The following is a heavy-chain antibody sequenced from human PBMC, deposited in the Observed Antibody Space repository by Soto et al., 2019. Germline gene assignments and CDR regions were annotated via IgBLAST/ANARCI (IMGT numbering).Heavy chain of an antibody. V-gene: IGHV4-30-4*01. Sequence: PSETLSLTCTVSGGSVSSGDYYWSWIRQPPGKGLEWIGYISDSGSTYYNPSLKSRVTISVDTSKNQFSLKLSSVIAADTAVYYCARDNTVTRRYYYYGMDVWGQGTKVTVSS. J-gene: IGHJ6*02. CDR2: ISDSGST. CDR1: GGSVSSGDYY. CDR3: ARDNTVTRRYYYYGMDV. D-gene: IGHD4-17*01.